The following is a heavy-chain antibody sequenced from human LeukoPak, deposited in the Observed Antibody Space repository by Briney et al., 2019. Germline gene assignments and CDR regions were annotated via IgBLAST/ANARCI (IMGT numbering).Heavy chain of an antibody. Sequence: GSLRLSCAVSGFTFSSYAMNWVRQAPGKGLEWVSLISWDGGSTYYADSVKGRFTISRDNSKNSLYLQMNSLRAEDTALYHCAKDSTDYYYYMDVWGKGTTVTVSS. J-gene: IGHJ6*03. CDR2: ISWDGGST. D-gene: IGHD4-11*01. V-gene: IGHV3-43D*03. CDR3: AKDSTDYYYYMDV. CDR1: GFTFSSYA.